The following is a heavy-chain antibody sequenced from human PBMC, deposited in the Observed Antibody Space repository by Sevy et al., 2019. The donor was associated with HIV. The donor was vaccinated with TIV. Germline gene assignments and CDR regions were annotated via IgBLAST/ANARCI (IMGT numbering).Heavy chain of an antibody. CDR3: ASEAGYGTDSRPFDY. J-gene: IGHJ4*02. CDR2: IWHDGNSE. D-gene: IGHD5-12*01. Sequence: GGSLRLSCVASRFTFSTYVMHWVRQAPGKGLEWVAVIWHDGNSEYYADSVRGRFTISGDDSKNTLYLQMNSLRAEDTAVYYCASEAGYGTDSRPFDYWGQGTLVTVSS. V-gene: IGHV3-33*08. CDR1: RFTFSTYV.